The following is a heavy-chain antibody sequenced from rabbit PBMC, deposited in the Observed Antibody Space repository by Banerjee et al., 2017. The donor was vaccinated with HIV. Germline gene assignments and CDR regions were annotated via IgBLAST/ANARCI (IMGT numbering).Heavy chain of an antibody. CDR2: IDTGSGYT. V-gene: IGHV1S45*01. D-gene: IGHD6-1*01. Sequence: QEQLVESGGGLVKPGASLTLTCTASGIDFSSYYYMCWVRQAPGKGLEWIGCIDTGSGYTYYASWAKGRFTISKTSSTTVTLQMTSLTAADTATYFCARDDGYSYVYPDYNNLWGQGTLVTDS. J-gene: IGHJ4*01. CDR3: ARDDGYSYVYPDYNNL. CDR1: GIDFSSYYY.